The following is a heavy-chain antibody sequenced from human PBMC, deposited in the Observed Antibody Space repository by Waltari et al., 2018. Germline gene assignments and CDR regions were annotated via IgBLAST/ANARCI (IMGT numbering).Heavy chain of an antibody. D-gene: IGHD4-17*01. V-gene: IGHV1-69*04. Sequence: HVQLVQSGAEVKKPVSSVKVSCKTSGGTHNSYTMNWVRQAPGQGLEWMGRILPIVGIVDYAQKFQGRVTITADKSTFTAYMELSSLRSEDTAVYYCAREVNKVHDGDHGSAFDVWGQGTMVTVSS. CDR3: AREVNKVHDGDHGSAFDV. CDR1: GGTHNSYT. CDR2: ILPIVGIV. J-gene: IGHJ3*01.